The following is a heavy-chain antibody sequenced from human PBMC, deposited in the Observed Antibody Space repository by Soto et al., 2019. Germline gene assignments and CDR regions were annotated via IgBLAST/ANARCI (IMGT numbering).Heavy chain of an antibody. J-gene: IGHJ4*02. D-gene: IGHD3-9*01. CDR1: GFTFDDYA. Sequence: PGGSLRLSCAASGFTFDDYAMHWVRQAPGKGLEWVSGISSSGSTIYYADSVKGRFTISRDNANNSLYLQMNSLRAEDTALYYCAREGGLRYFDWLFFDYWGQGTLVTVSS. CDR3: AREGGLRYFDWLFFDY. CDR2: ISSSGSTI. V-gene: IGHV3-9*01.